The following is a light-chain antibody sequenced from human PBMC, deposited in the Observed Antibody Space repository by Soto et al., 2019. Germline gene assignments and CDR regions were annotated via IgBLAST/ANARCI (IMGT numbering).Light chain of an antibody. CDR2: DVT. CDR1: SNDVGGYNY. J-gene: IGLJ1*01. CDR3: SSYTSSSTPYV. Sequence: QFALTQPASVSGSPGQSIAISCTGTSNDVGGYNYVSWYQQHPVKAPQLIIYDVTNRPSGVSDRFSGSKSGNTASLTISGLQAEDEADYYCSSYTSSSTPYVFGTGTKVTVL. V-gene: IGLV2-14*01.